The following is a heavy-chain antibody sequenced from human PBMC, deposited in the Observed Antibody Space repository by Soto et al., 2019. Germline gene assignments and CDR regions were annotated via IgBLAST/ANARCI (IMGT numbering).Heavy chain of an antibody. CDR1: GYTFTSYG. CDR3: ARDRGSSWYDGNNWFDP. J-gene: IGHJ5*02. D-gene: IGHD6-13*01. CDR2: ISAYNGNT. Sequence: ASVKVSCKASGYTFTSYGISWVRQAPGQGLEWMGWISAYNGNTNYAQKLQGRVTMTTDTSTSTAYMELRSLRSDDTAVYYCARDRGSSWYDGNNWFDPWGQGTPVTVSS. V-gene: IGHV1-18*01.